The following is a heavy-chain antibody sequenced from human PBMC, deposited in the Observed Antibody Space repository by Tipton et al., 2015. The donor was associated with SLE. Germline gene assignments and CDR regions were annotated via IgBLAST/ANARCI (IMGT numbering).Heavy chain of an antibody. J-gene: IGHJ1*01. Sequence: QSGPEVKKPGASVKVSCKASGYTFTSYYMHWVRQAPGQGLEWMGIINPSGGSTNYAQKFQGRVTMTRDTSTSTVYMELSSLRSEDTAVYFCARESPTADYAEYFQHWGQGTLVTVSS. CDR3: ARESPTADYAEYFQH. CDR2: INPSGGST. CDR1: GYTFTSYY. V-gene: IGHV1-46*01. D-gene: IGHD4-11*01.